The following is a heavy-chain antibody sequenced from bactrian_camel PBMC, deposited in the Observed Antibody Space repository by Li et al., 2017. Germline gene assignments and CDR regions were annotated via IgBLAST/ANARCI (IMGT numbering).Heavy chain of an antibody. Sequence: HVQLVESGGGSVPFGGSLKLSCVASTYPGSDYSRGWFRQAPRKQREGIATTYTVTGSTAYADSVKGRFTISRDNAKETVYLHMNSLKTEDTAVYYCATRGIMNGGTYYRAFGYWGQATQVTVS. J-gene: IGHJ6*01. D-gene: IGHD7*01. CDR1: TYPGSDYS. CDR2: TYTVTGST. V-gene: IGHV3S54*01. CDR3: ATRGIMNGGTYYRAFGY.